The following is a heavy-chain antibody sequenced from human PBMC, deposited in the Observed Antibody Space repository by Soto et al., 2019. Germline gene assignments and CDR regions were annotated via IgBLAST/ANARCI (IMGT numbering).Heavy chain of an antibody. CDR2: INPSARSA. J-gene: IGHJ4*02. Sequence: ASVKVSCKASGYTFTNYYLHWVRQAPGQGLEWVGMINPSARSASYAQKLRGRLTMDRDTSTTTVYMELSRLTLEDTAVYFCARENSAANGVLDHWGQGSLVTVSS. CDR3: ARENSAANGVLDH. V-gene: IGHV1-46*04. CDR1: GYTFTNYY. D-gene: IGHD2-15*01.